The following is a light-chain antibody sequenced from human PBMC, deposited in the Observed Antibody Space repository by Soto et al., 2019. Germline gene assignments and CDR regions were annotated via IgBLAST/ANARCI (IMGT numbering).Light chain of an antibody. CDR2: KAS. CDR3: QQYYSYPWT. CDR1: QSINTL. J-gene: IGKJ1*01. V-gene: IGKV1-5*03. Sequence: DIQMTQSPSTLSASVGDRVAITCRASQSINTLLAWYQQKPGKAPKLLIYKASRLESGVPSRFSGSGSGTAFTLTINSLQPDDFATFYCQQYYSYPWTFGQGTKVEIK.